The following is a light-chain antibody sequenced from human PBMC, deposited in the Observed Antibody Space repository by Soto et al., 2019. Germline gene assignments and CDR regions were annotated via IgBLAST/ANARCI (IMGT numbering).Light chain of an antibody. CDR3: QQYKNSAIT. CDR2: GAS. CDR1: QSVLTN. J-gene: IGKJ5*01. V-gene: IGKV3-15*01. Sequence: EIVMTQSPGTLSVSPGERATLSCRASQSVLTNLAWYQQKPGQAPRLLIYGASTRATGIPARFSGSGSGADFTLTISSLQSEDFAVYYCQQYKNSAITFGQGTRLEIK.